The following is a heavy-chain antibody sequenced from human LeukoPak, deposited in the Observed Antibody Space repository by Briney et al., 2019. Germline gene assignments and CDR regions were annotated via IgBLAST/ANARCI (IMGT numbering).Heavy chain of an antibody. D-gene: IGHD6-19*01. CDR2: ISYDGTNK. J-gene: IGHJ4*02. Sequence: GGSLRLSCVASGFLFSSYGMHWVRQAPGKGLEWVADISYDGTNKYYADSVKGRFTISRDNSKNTLYLQMDSLRAEDTAVYYCARVELYASGWYGSIDYWGRGTLVAVSS. V-gene: IGHV3-30*03. CDR1: GFLFSSYG. CDR3: ARVELYASGWYGSIDY.